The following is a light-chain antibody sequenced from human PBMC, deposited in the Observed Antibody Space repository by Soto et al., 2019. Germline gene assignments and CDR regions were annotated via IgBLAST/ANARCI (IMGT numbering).Light chain of an antibody. CDR1: QGIRND. CDR2: AAS. J-gene: IGKJ4*01. Sequence: AIQMTQSPSSLSASVGDRVTITCRASQGIRNDLGWYQQKPGKAPKLLIYAASSLQSGVPSRFSGSGSGTDFTLTISSLEPEDFAVYYCQQYGSSPLTFGGGTKVDI. V-gene: IGKV1-6*01. CDR3: QQYGSSPLT.